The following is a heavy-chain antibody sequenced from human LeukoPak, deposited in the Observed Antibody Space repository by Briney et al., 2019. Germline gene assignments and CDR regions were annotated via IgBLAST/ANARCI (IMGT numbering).Heavy chain of an antibody. CDR1: GGSISSYY. Sequence: PSETLSLTCTVSGGSISSYYWSWIRQPPGKGLEWIGYIYYSGNTNYNPSLKSRVTISVDTSKNQLSLKLSSVTAADTAVYYCARGGRDGYTLYPFDYWGQGTLVTVSS. V-gene: IGHV4-59*08. CDR3: ARGGRDGYTLYPFDY. J-gene: IGHJ4*02. D-gene: IGHD5-24*01. CDR2: IYYSGNT.